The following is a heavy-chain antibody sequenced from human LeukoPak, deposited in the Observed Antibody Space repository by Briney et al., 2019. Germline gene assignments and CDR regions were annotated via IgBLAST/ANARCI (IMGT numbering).Heavy chain of an antibody. CDR3: AKDLTDVAVAASN. V-gene: IGHV3-23*01. D-gene: IGHD2-15*01. J-gene: IGHJ4*02. Sequence: PPGGSLRLSCAASGFTFSSYAMSRVRQAPGKGLEWVSAISGSGGSTYYADSVKGRFTISRDNSKNTLYLQMNSLRAEDTAVYYCAKDLTDVAVAASNWGQGTLVTVSS. CDR2: ISGSGGST. CDR1: GFTFSSYA.